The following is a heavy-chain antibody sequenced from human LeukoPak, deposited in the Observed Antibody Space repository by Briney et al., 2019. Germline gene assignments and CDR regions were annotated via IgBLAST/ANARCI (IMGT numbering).Heavy chain of an antibody. V-gene: IGHV4-4*09. Sequence: SETLTLTCTVSGVSIIDHDWGRIRQPPGKGLEWIGNIYSSGSTYFNPSLRSRVATSVDTSKNQFSLSLTSVTAADTAIFYCARLKPDYLGTFDSWGQGALVTVSS. CDR2: IYSSGST. D-gene: IGHD7-27*01. CDR3: ARLKPDYLGTFDS. J-gene: IGHJ4*02. CDR1: GVSIIDHD.